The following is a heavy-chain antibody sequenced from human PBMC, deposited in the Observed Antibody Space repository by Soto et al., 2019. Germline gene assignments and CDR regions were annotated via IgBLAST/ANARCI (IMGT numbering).Heavy chain of an antibody. V-gene: IGHV3-15*01. J-gene: IGHJ6*02. CDR3: INSYSYYYYYGMEV. CDR2: IKSKTDGGTT. CDR1: GFTFSNAW. Sequence: GGSLRLSCAASGFTFSNAWMSWVRQAPGKGLEWVGRIKSKTDGGTTDYAAPVKGRFTISRDDSKNTLYLQMNSLKTEDTAVYYCINSYSYYYYYGMEVWGQGTTVTVSS. D-gene: IGHD5-18*01.